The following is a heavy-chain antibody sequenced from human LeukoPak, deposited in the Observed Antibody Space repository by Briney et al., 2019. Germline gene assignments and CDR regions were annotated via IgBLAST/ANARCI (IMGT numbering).Heavy chain of an antibody. D-gene: IGHD5-12*01. J-gene: IGHJ4*02. Sequence: PGGSLRLSCAASGFTVSSNYMSWVRQAPGKGLEWVSVIYSGGSTYYADSVKGRFTISRDNSKNTLYLQMNSLRAEDTAVYHCARVPYSGYDWGYYFDYWGQGTLVTVSS. CDR3: ARVPYSGYDWGYYFDY. CDR2: IYSGGST. V-gene: IGHV3-53*01. CDR1: GFTVSSNY.